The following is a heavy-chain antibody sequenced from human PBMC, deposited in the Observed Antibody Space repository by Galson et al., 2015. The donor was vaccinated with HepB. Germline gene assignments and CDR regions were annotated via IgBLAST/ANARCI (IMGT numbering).Heavy chain of an antibody. J-gene: IGHJ4*02. Sequence: CAISGDSVSSNSAAWNWIRQSPSRGLEWLGRTYYRSKWYNDYAVSVKSRITINPDTSKNQFSLQLNSVTPEDTAVYYCARDRHSSSWSPPSPYYYFDYWGQGTLVTVSS. D-gene: IGHD6-13*01. CDR2: TYYRSKWYN. V-gene: IGHV6-1*01. CDR3: ARDRHSSSWSPPSPYYYFDY. CDR1: GDSVSSNSAA.